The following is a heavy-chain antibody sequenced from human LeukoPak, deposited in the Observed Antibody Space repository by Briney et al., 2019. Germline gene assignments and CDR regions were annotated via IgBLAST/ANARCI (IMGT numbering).Heavy chain of an antibody. CDR3: ARGDYCGADCYHSWEAAFDI. J-gene: IGHJ3*02. CDR1: GFTFSSYS. Sequence: GGSLRLSCAASGFTFSSYSMNWVRQAPGKGLEWVSSISSSSSYIYYADSVKGRFTISRDNAKNSLYLQMNSLRAEDTAVYYCARGDYCGADCYHSWEAAFDIWGQGTMVTVSS. D-gene: IGHD2-21*02. CDR2: ISSSSSYI. V-gene: IGHV3-21*01.